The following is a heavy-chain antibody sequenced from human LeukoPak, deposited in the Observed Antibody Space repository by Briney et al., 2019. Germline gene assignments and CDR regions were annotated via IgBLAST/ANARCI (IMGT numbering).Heavy chain of an antibody. V-gene: IGHV4-34*01. CDR2: INHSGST. Sequence: SETLSLTCAVYGGSFSDYYWSWIRQPPGKGLEWLGEINHSGSTNYNPSLKSRVTISVDTSKNQFSLRLSSVTAADTAVYYCARGVRWLRLLRGDYYHYYMDVWGKGTTVTVSS. D-gene: IGHD5-12*01. CDR3: ARGVRWLRLLRGDYYHYYMDV. CDR1: GGSFSDYY. J-gene: IGHJ6*03.